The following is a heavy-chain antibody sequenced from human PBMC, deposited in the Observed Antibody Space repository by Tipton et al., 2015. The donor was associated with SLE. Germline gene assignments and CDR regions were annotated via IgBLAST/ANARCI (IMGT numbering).Heavy chain of an antibody. J-gene: IGHJ4*02. V-gene: IGHV3-23*01. CDR1: GFTINNYA. CDR2: ISGSGGSTYST. Sequence: SLRPSCAASGFTINNYAMTWVRQAPGKGLEWISTISGSGGSTYSTYYPDSVKGRFTISRDNSRNTLYLQMNSLRAEDTAVYYCARGAGFYDTSGYWAVRYWGQGTLVTVSS. CDR3: ARGAGFYDTSGYWAVRY. D-gene: IGHD3-22*01.